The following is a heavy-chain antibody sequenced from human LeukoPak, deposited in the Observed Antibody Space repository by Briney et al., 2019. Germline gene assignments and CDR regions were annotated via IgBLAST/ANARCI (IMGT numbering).Heavy chain of an antibody. CDR2: IYHSGST. Sequence: SETLSLTCTVSGGSISSSNWWSWVRQPPGKGLEWIGEIYHSGSTNYNPSLKSRVTISVDKSKNQFSLKLSSVTAADTAVYYRARGTKIAGLFTMIVVVKGYYFDYWGQGTLVTVSS. J-gene: IGHJ4*02. D-gene: IGHD3-22*01. CDR3: ARGTKIAGLFTMIVVVKGYYFDY. V-gene: IGHV4-4*02. CDR1: GGSISSSNW.